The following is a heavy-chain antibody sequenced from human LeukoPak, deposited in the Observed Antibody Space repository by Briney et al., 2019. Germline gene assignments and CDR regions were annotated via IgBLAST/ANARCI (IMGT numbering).Heavy chain of an antibody. Sequence: GESLKISCKGSGYSFTSYWIGWVRQMPGKGLEWMGVIFPVDSDTRYNPSFQGQVTISADKSINTAYLQWSSLKASDTAMYYCARPLHCSTTTCPLDYWGQGTLVTVSS. CDR1: GYSFTSYW. V-gene: IGHV5-51*01. CDR3: ARPLHCSTTTCPLDY. J-gene: IGHJ4*02. D-gene: IGHD2-2*01. CDR2: IFPVDSDT.